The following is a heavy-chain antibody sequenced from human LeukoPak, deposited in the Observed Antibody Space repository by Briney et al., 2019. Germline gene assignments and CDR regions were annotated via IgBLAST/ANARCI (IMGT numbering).Heavy chain of an antibody. Sequence: PGGSLRLSCAASEFTFSSYSMNWVRQAPGKGLEWVSSISSSSSYIYYADSVKGRFTISRDNAKNSLYLQMNSLRAEDTAVYYCARQLWLAADYWGQGTLVTVSS. J-gene: IGHJ4*02. V-gene: IGHV3-21*01. D-gene: IGHD5-18*01. CDR2: ISSSSSYI. CDR1: EFTFSSYS. CDR3: ARQLWLAADY.